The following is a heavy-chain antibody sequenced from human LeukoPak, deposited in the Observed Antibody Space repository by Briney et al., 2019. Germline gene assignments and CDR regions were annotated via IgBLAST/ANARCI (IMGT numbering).Heavy chain of an antibody. CDR3: ARDRVTGTTSYWFDP. CDR2: ISAYNGNT. V-gene: IGHV1-18*04. Sequence: ASVKVSCKASGYTFASYTISWVRQAPGQGLEWLGWISAYNGNTYYAQKLKGRVTMTTGTSTTTAYMELRSLTSDDTAVYYCARDRVTGTTSYWFDPWGQGTLVTVSS. CDR1: GYTFASYT. J-gene: IGHJ5*02. D-gene: IGHD1-7*01.